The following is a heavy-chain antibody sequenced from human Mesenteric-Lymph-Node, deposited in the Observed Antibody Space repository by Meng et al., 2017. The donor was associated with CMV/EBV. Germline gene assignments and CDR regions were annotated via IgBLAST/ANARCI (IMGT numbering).Heavy chain of an antibody. Sequence: QGQVHQWGAGLLKPSETLSVTCAVYGGSFSGYYWNWIRQSPEKGLEWIGEINHSGSTTYNPSFTSRIIISVDTSTNQISLNMSSVTAADTAVYYCARGSSYDILTGYFDYWGQGALVTVSS. V-gene: IGHV4-34*01. CDR3: ARGSSYDILTGYFDY. CDR1: GGSFSGYY. CDR2: INHSGST. D-gene: IGHD3-9*01. J-gene: IGHJ4*02.